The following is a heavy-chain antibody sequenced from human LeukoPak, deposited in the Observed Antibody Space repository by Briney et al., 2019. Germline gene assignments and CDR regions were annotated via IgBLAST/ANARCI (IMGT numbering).Heavy chain of an antibody. CDR1: GFTFSSYS. Sequence: GGSLTLSCAASGFTFSSYSMNWVRQAPGKGLEWVSYISSSSSCIYYADSVKGGLTISRDNAKKSLYLQMNSLGAEDTAVYYCGRESEDYYYYYGMDVWGQGTTVTVSS. V-gene: IGHV3-21*01. CDR3: GRESEDYYYYYGMDV. J-gene: IGHJ6*02. CDR2: ISSSSSCI.